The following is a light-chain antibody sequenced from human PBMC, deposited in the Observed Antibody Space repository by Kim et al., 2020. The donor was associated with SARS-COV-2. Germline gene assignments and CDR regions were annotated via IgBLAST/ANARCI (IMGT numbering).Light chain of an antibody. CDR3: QQYGSSLPYT. V-gene: IGKV3-20*01. CDR1: QSVSSSY. J-gene: IGKJ2*01. CDR2: GAS. Sequence: DIVLTLSPGTLSLSPGERATLSCRASQSVSSSYLAWYQQKTGQAPRLLIYGASSRATGIPDRVSGSGSGTDFTLTISRLEPEDFAVYYCQQYGSSLPYTVGRGTKLEIK.